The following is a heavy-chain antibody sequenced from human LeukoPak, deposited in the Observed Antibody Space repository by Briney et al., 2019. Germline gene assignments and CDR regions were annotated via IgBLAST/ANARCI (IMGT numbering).Heavy chain of an antibody. D-gene: IGHD3-22*01. Sequence: NPSETLSLTCTVSGGSIGSGGYYWSWIRQHPGKGLEWIGYIYYSGSTYYNPSLKSRVTISVDTSKNQFSLKLSSVTAADTAVYYCARDGVYYDSSGYYYWGQGTLVTVSS. V-gene: IGHV4-31*03. CDR2: IYYSGST. J-gene: IGHJ4*02. CDR3: ARDGVYYDSSGYYY. CDR1: GGSIGSGGYY.